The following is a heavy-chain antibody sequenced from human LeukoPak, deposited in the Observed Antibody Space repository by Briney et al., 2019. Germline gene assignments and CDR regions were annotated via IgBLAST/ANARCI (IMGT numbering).Heavy chain of an antibody. CDR1: GFTFSSYS. CDR2: ISSSSSTI. D-gene: IGHD5/OR15-5a*01. J-gene: IGHJ2*01. Sequence: GGSLRLSCAASGFTFSSYSMNWVRQAPGKGLEWVSYISSSSSTIYYADSVKGRFTISRDNAKNSLYLQMNSLRAEDTAVYYCARVGRSPLLSIYWYFDLWGRGTLVTVSS. V-gene: IGHV3-48*01. CDR3: ARVGRSPLLSIYWYFDL.